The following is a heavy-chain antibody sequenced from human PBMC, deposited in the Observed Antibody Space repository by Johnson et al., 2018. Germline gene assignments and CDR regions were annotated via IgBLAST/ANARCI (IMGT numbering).Heavy chain of an antibody. CDR3: AKGVLAVAGSGAFDI. V-gene: IGHV3-9*01. D-gene: IGHD6-19*01. CDR1: GFTFDDYA. J-gene: IGHJ3*02. CDR2: ISWNSGSI. Sequence: VQLVQSGGGLVQPGRSLRLSCAASGFTFDDYAMHWVRPAPGKGLEWVSGISWNSGSIGYADSVKGRFTISRDNAKNSLHLQMNSLRAEDTALYYCAKGVLAVAGSGAFDIWGQGTMVTVSS.